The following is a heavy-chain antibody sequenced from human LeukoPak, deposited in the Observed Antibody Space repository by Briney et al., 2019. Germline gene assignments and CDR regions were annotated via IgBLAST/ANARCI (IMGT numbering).Heavy chain of an antibody. D-gene: IGHD3-3*01. CDR2: INQSGST. J-gene: IGHJ6*02. CDR3: ARDQNSGYYDFWSGSYGMDV. Sequence: SETLSLTCAVYGGSFSGYYWSWIRQPPGKGLEWIGEINQSGSTNYNPSPKSRVTISVDTSKNQFSLKLSSVTAADTAVYYCARDQNSGYYDFWSGSYGMDVWGQGTTVTVSS. CDR1: GGSFSGYY. V-gene: IGHV4-34*01.